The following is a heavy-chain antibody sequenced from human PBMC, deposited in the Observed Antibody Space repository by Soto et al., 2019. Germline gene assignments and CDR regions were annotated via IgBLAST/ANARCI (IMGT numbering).Heavy chain of an antibody. V-gene: IGHV4-34*01. D-gene: IGHD5-18*01. CDR2: VNHSGST. CDR3: ASGRGYSYGLLDY. J-gene: IGHJ4*02. Sequence: SETLSLTCAVYGGSFSGYYWSWIRQPPGKGLEWIGEVNHSGSTNYNPSLKSRVTISVDTSKNQFSLKLSSVTAADTAVYYCASGRGYSYGLLDYWGQGTLVTVSS. CDR1: GGSFSGYY.